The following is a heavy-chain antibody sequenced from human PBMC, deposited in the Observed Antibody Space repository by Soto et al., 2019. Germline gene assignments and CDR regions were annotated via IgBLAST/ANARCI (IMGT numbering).Heavy chain of an antibody. D-gene: IGHD3-9*01. CDR3: VRDEAHYDILTGSSLGRAFDI. Sequence: QVQLQESGPRLVKPSGTLSLTCVITNASISSSNWWSWVRQTPGKGLEWIGEIYHTGRTNYNPSLKSRVTMSIDKSNNRFSLRLTSLTAADTAVYYCVRDEAHYDILTGSSLGRAFDIWGQGTMVTVS. J-gene: IGHJ3*02. V-gene: IGHV4-4*02. CDR1: NASISSSNW. CDR2: IYHTGRT.